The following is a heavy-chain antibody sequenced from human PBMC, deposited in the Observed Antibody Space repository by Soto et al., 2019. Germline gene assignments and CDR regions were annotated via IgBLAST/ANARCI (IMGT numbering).Heavy chain of an antibody. CDR3: ARAIFGLRDVFEN. Sequence: QLQLHESGPELLKASETLSLTCNVSGDSITSSRYYWGWIRQPPGKGLDWIGIVSYSGSTYYNESLKSRVTISVDTSKNQFSLKLSSVTAADTAVYYCARAIFGLRDVFENWGQGTMVTVSS. D-gene: IGHD3-9*01. CDR1: GDSITSSRYY. V-gene: IGHV4-39*01. J-gene: IGHJ3*02. CDR2: VSYSGST.